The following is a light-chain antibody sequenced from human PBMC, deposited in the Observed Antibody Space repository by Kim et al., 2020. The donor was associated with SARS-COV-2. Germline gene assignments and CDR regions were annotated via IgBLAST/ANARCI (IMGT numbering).Light chain of an antibody. CDR1: LSISSY. Sequence: FSPVERAPLSFMAILSISSYLAWYQQKPGQPPRLLLYDPSDRATGIPVRFSGSGSETDFTLTISSLEPEDCAVYYCQQRGNWPWTFGQGTKVEIK. CDR2: DPS. CDR3: QQRGNWPWT. J-gene: IGKJ1*01. V-gene: IGKV3-11*01.